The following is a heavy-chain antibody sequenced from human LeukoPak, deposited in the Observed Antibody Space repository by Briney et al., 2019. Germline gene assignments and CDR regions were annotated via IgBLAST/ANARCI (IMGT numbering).Heavy chain of an antibody. J-gene: IGHJ4*02. CDR1: GYTFTGYY. CDR2: INGGSGNT. CDR3: ANPRYDSSGYYYVD. V-gene: IGHV1-3*01. D-gene: IGHD3-22*01. Sequence: ASVKVSCKASGYTFTGYYMHWLRQAPGQRLDWMGWINGGSGNTKYSPEFQGRVTITRDTSASTAYMELSSLRSEDTAVYYCANPRYDSSGYYYVDWGQGTLVTVSS.